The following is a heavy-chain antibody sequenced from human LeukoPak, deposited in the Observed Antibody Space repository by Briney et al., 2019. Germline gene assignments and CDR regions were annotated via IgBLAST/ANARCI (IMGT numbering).Heavy chain of an antibody. CDR1: GFTFSTYW. CDR3: ARVHYNAFDI. V-gene: IGHV3-74*01. CDR2: ISSDGSST. D-gene: IGHD3-10*01. J-gene: IGHJ3*02. Sequence: PAGSLRLSCAASGFTFSTYWMRWVRQVPGKGLVWVSSISSDGSSTHYADSVKGRFTISRDNVKNTLYLQVNSLRAEDTAVYYCARVHYNAFDIWGQGTMVTVSS.